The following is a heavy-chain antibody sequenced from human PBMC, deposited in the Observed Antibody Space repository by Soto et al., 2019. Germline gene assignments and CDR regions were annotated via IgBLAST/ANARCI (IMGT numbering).Heavy chain of an antibody. J-gene: IGHJ4*02. V-gene: IGHV3-66*01. CDR1: GFSVTNNY. CDR3: ARGLGSTGYLGREHYFDY. CDR2: IDIGGNT. D-gene: IGHD2-2*01. Sequence: EVQVVESGGGLVQPGGSLRLSCAASGFSVTNNYMNWVRQAPGKGLEWVSIIDIGGNTYYADSVKDRFTISRDNSRNTLYLHMDSLRAADTAVYYCARGLGSTGYLGREHYFDYWAQGTLITVS.